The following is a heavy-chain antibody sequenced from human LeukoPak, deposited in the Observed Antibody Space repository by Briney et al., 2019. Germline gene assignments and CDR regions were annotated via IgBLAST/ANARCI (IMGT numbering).Heavy chain of an antibody. CDR3: NMITGAFDI. Sequence: GGSLTLSCAAPGFTFSGSAMHWLRQASGKGLEWVGRIRSKANSYATAYAASVKGRFTISRDDSKNTAYLQMNSLKTEDTAVYYCNMITGAFDIWGQGTMVTVSS. V-gene: IGHV3-73*01. J-gene: IGHJ3*02. CDR2: IRSKANSYAT. D-gene: IGHD1-14*01. CDR1: GFTFSGSA.